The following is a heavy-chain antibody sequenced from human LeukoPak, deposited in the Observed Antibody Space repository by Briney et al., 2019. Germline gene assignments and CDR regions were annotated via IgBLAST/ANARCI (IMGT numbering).Heavy chain of an antibody. CDR1: GFTFSDYT. V-gene: IGHV3-11*01. CDR3: ESEPQGFRYDRSGL. D-gene: IGHD3-22*01. CDR2: ISSDGSTI. J-gene: IGHJ4*02. Sequence: GGSLRLSCTASGFTFSDYTMSWIRQAPGKGLEWVSYISSDGSTIYYADSVKGRFTSSRDNAKNSLYLQMNSLRAEDTAVYYCESEPQGFRYDRSGLWGQGTLVTVSS.